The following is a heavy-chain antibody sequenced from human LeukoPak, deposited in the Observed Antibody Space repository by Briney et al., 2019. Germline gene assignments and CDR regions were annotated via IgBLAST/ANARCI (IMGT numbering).Heavy chain of an antibody. CDR3: ARVDLDLYAFDI. D-gene: IGHD3/OR15-3a*01. CDR2: INPNSGGT. CDR1: GYTFTGYY. J-gene: IGHJ3*02. Sequence: ASVNLSCTASGYTFTGYYMHWVRQAPGQGLEWMGWINPNSGGTNYAQKFQGRVTMTRDTSISTAYMELSRLRSDDTAVYYCARVDLDLYAFDICGQGTMVTVSS. V-gene: IGHV1-2*02.